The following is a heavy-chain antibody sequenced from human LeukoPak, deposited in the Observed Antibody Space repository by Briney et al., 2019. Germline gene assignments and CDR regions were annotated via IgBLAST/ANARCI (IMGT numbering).Heavy chain of an antibody. Sequence: PGGSLRLSCAASGLTFSSYAMSWVRQAPGKGLEWVSAISGSGGSTYYADSVKGRFTISRDNSKNTLYLQMNSLRAEDTAVYYCAKGYKVTTYDVDVFDIWGQGTMVTVSS. CDR1: GLTFSSYA. CDR3: AKGYKVTTYDVDVFDI. CDR2: ISGSGGST. J-gene: IGHJ3*02. D-gene: IGHD4-17*01. V-gene: IGHV3-23*01.